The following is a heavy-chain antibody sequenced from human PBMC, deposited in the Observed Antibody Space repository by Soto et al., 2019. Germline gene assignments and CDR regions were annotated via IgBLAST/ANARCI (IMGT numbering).Heavy chain of an antibody. CDR3: AKEGGYDFYYYYGMDV. Sequence: GGSLRLSCAASGFPFRSYGMHWVREAPGKGLEWVAVISYDGSNKYYADSVKGRFTISRDNSKNTLYLQMNSLRAEDTAVYYCAKEGGYDFYYYYGMDVWGQGTTVTVSS. D-gene: IGHD5-12*01. CDR1: GFPFRSYG. CDR2: ISYDGSNK. J-gene: IGHJ6*02. V-gene: IGHV3-30*18.